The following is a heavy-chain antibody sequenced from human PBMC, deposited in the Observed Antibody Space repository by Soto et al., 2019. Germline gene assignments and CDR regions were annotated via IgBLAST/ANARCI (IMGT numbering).Heavy chain of an antibody. CDR1: GGSISSSNW. J-gene: IGHJ6*01. CDR2: IYHSGST. V-gene: IGHV4-4*02. Sequence: PSETLCLTCAFSGGSISSSNWWSWFRQPPVKGLESIAEIYHSGSTNYNPSLKSRVTISVDKSKNQFSLKLSSVTAADTAVYYCARAREYDYVWGSYRSDYYYSMDVWGQGTPVTVSS. CDR3: ARAREYDYVWGSYRSDYYYSMDV. D-gene: IGHD3-16*02.